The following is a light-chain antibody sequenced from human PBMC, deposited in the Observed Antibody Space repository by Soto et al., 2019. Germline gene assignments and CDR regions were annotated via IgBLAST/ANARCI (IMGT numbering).Light chain of an antibody. CDR1: SSNIGRDY. CDR2: ANN. V-gene: IGLV1-47*02. J-gene: IGLJ3*02. Sequence: QSVLSQSPSASGTPGQRVTLSCSGRSSNIGRDYVYWYQQLPGTAPKLLIYANNQRPSGVPDRFSGSKSGTSASLAISGLRSDDEAHYYCAAWDASLSGWVFGGGTKLTVL. CDR3: AAWDASLSGWV.